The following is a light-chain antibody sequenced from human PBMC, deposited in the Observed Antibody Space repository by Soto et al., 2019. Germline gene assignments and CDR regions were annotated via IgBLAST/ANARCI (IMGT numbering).Light chain of an antibody. CDR3: SLSYSGARVV. J-gene: IGLJ2*01. CDR1: TGAVTSGHY. Sequence: QAVVTQEPSLTVSPGGTVTLTCGSSTGAVTSGHYPYWFQQKPGQAPRTLIYDTSNKHSWTPARFSGSLLGGKAALTLSGAQPEDEAEYYCSLSYSGARVVFGGGTKVTVL. V-gene: IGLV7-46*01. CDR2: DTS.